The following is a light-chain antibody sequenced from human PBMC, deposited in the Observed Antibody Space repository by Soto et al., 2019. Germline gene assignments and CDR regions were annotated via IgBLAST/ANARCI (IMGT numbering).Light chain of an antibody. J-gene: IGKJ5*01. CDR3: QQYNSYSIT. CDR1: QSISSW. CDR2: DAS. V-gene: IGKV1-5*01. Sequence: DIQMTQSPSTLSASVGDRVTITCRASQSISSWLAWYQQKPGKAPKLLIYDASSLESGVPSRFSGSGSGTEFTLTISSLQPDDFATYYCQQYNSYSITFSQWTRLEI.